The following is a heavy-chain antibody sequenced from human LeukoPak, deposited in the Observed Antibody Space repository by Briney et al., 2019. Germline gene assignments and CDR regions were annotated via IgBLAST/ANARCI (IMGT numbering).Heavy chain of an antibody. J-gene: IGHJ4*02. D-gene: IGHD6-19*01. V-gene: IGHV1-18*01. CDR1: GYTFTSYG. CDR3: ARVFLFEGGGWLD. CDR2: IRAYDGNT. Sequence: ASVNVSCKASGYTFTSYGISWVRQAPGQGLEWMGWIRAYDGNTNYAQKLQGRVTMTTATSTSTAYMELRSLRSDDTAVYYCARVFLFEGGGWLDWGQGTLVTVSS.